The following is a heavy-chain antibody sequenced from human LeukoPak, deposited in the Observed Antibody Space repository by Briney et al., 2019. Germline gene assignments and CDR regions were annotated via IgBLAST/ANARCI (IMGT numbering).Heavy chain of an antibody. Sequence: PGKSLRLSCAASGFTFNNYGMHWVRQAPGKGLEWVAVISYDGRNIHYPDSVKGRFTISRDNAKNSLYLQMSNLRAEDTAVYFCARGGGLDVWGQGATVTVSS. D-gene: IGHD3-16*01. CDR2: ISYDGRNI. V-gene: IGHV3-30*03. J-gene: IGHJ6*02. CDR1: GFTFNNYG. CDR3: ARGGGLDV.